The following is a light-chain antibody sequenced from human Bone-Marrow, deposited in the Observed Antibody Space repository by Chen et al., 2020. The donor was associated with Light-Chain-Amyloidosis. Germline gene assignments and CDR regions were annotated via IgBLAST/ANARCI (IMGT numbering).Light chain of an antibody. Sequence: DFVMTQSPLSLPVTLGQPASISCRSNQSLVQSNGNTYLNWFQQRPGQSPRRLIYKVSNRDSGVPERFSGSGSGTDFTLKISRVEAEDVGVYYCMQGTHWTFGQGTKVEIK. CDR3: MQGTHWT. J-gene: IGKJ1*01. CDR1: QSLVQSNGNTY. CDR2: KVS. V-gene: IGKV2-30*02.